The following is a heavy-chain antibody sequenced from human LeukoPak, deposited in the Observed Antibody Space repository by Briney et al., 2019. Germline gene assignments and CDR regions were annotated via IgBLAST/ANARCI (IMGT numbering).Heavy chain of an antibody. CDR1: AFTFSGYS. V-gene: IGHV3-48*01. D-gene: IGHD1-26*01. J-gene: IGHJ4*02. Sequence: GGSLRLSCAASAFTFSGYSMNWVRQAPGKGLEWVSYISPSATTIYYADSVKGRFTISRDNAKNSLYLQMNSLRAEDTAVYYCARDTRTFDYWGQGTLVTVSS. CDR3: ARDTRTFDY. CDR2: ISPSATTI.